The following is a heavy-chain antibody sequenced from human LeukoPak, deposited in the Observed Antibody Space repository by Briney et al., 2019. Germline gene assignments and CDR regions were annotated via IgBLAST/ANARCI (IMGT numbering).Heavy chain of an antibody. CDR1: GFTFSSYW. D-gene: IGHD5-24*01. V-gene: IGHV3-7*01. CDR2: IKQDGNEK. J-gene: IGHJ4*02. CDR3: ARDPHSREDGYY. Sequence: SGGSLRLSCAASGFTFSSYWMTWVRQAPGKGLEWVANIKQDGNEKYYVDSVKGRFTISRDNAKNSLYLQMNSLRAEDTAVYYCARDPHSREDGYYWGQGTLVTVSS.